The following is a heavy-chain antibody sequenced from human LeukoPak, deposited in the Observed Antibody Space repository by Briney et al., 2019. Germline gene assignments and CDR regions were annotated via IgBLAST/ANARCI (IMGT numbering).Heavy chain of an antibody. V-gene: IGHV4-34*01. J-gene: IGHJ4*02. D-gene: IGHD6-6*01. CDR2: INHSGST. Sequence: SETLSLTCAVYGGSFSGYYWSWIRQPPGKGLEWIGEINHSGSTNYNPSLKSRVTISVDTSKNQFSLKLSSVTAVDTALYYCTRGLVAAPHVAAYWGQGILVTVSS. CDR3: TRGLVAAPHVAAY. CDR1: GGSFSGYY.